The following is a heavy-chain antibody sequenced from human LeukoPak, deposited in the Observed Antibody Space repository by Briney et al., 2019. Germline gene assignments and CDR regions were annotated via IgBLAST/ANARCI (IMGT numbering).Heavy chain of an antibody. CDR3: AKDLGTIFGVVINPDY. CDR2: ISGSGGST. CDR1: GFTFSSYA. J-gene: IGHJ4*02. V-gene: IGHV3-23*01. Sequence: GGSLRLSCAASGFTFSSYAMSWVRQAPGKGLEWVSAISGSGGSTYYADSVKGRFTISRDNSRNTLYLQMNSLRAEDTAVYYCAKDLGTIFGVVINPDYWGQGTLVTVSS. D-gene: IGHD3-3*01.